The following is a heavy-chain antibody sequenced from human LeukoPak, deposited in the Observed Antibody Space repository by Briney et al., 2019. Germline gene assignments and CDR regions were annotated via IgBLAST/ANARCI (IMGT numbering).Heavy chain of an antibody. CDR3: ARGIGYCSSSSCHFDY. D-gene: IGHD2-2*01. Sequence: ASVKVSCKASGYTFTNYAMNWVRQAPGQGLEWMGWITTNTGNPTYAQGFTGRFVFSLDTSVSTTYLQITSLEAEDTAVYYCARGIGYCSSSSCHFDYWGQGTLVTVSS. CDR1: GYTFTNYA. V-gene: IGHV7-4-1*02. J-gene: IGHJ4*02. CDR2: ITTNTGNP.